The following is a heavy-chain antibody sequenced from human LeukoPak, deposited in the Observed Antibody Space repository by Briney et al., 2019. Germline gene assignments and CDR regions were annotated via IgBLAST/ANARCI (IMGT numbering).Heavy chain of an antibody. J-gene: IGHJ4*02. D-gene: IGHD6-25*01. CDR3: ARRPAPRRGDY. V-gene: IGHV3-48*03. CDR2: IRSSGSTI. Sequence: PGGSLRLSCAASGFPFSIYEMNWVRQTPGKGLEWGSYIRSSGSTIYYADSVSGRFTISSDNAKHSLNLQVNGLRAEDTAVYYCARRPAPRRGDYWGQGTLVTVSS. CDR1: GFPFSIYE.